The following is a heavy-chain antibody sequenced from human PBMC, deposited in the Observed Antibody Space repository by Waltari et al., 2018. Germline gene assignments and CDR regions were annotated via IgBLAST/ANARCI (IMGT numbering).Heavy chain of an antibody. V-gene: IGHV1-2*02. CDR1: GYTFTAYH. CDR2: INSKSGDG. J-gene: IGHJ4*02. CDR3: AREGLTGRGFDY. Sequence: QVQLVQSGAEVKKPGASVKVSCKTSGYTFTAYHMQWVRQAPGQGFEWMGWINSKSGDGSYAQRCLGRVTMTRDTAVSTMYMELGGLKSDDTAVYYCAREGLTGRGFDYWGQGTLVTVSS. D-gene: IGHD3-10*01.